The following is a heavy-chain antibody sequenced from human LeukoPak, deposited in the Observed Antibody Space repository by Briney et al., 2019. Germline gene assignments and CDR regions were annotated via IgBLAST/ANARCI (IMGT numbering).Heavy chain of an antibody. CDR2: IITILGRP. Sequence: SVKVSCKTSADTFNSFAITWVRQAPGQGLEWMGGIITILGRPNYPQNFKGRVTITADSSTSTSYLELKSLTSEDTAVYFCASRWGGYWGQGTLVTVSP. J-gene: IGHJ4*02. CDR3: ASRWGGY. CDR1: ADTFNSFA. D-gene: IGHD3-16*01. V-gene: IGHV1-69*06.